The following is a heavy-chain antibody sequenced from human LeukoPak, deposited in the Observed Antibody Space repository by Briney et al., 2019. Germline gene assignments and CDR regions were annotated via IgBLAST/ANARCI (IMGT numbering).Heavy chain of an antibody. CDR3: AKVWGVVVAAPFDY. V-gene: IGHV3-23*01. CDR2: ISGSGGST. D-gene: IGHD2-15*01. Sequence: PGGSLRLSCAASGFTFSSYAMSWVRQAPGKGLEWVSAISGSGGSTYYADSVKGRFTISRDNSKNTLYLQTNSLRAEDTAVYYCAKVWGVVVAAPFDYWGQGTLVTVSS. CDR1: GFTFSSYA. J-gene: IGHJ4*02.